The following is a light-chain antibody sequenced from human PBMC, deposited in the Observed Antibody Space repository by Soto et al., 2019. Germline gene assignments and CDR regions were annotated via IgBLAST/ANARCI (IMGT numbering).Light chain of an antibody. CDR3: TSWTTSTTMI. J-gene: IGLJ2*01. Sequence: QSVLTQPASVSGSPGQSITISSPCSSSDIGAYNFVSWYQQHPGKAPKLMLYDVNIRPSGVSNRFSGSKSGNTASLTISGLQAEDEADYYCTSWTTSTTMIFGGGTK. CDR1: SSDIGAYNF. V-gene: IGLV2-14*03. CDR2: DVN.